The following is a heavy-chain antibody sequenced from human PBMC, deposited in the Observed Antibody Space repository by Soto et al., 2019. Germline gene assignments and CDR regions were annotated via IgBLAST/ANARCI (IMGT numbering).Heavy chain of an antibody. J-gene: IGHJ4*02. CDR2: ISGSGGST. D-gene: IGHD6-19*01. CDR1: GFTFSSYA. Sequence: PGGSLRLSCAASGFTFSSYAMSWVRQAPGKGLEWVSAISGSGGSTYYADYVKGRFTISRDNSKNTLYLQMNSLRAEDTAVYYCAKRLAVAGPEYYFDYWGQGTLVTVSS. CDR3: AKRLAVAGPEYYFDY. V-gene: IGHV3-23*01.